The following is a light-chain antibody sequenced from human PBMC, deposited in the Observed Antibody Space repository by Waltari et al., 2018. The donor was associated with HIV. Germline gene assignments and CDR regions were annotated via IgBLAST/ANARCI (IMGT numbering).Light chain of an antibody. CDR1: SNNVGNQG. CDR3: SAWDSSLSAVV. CDR2: SNN. V-gene: IGLV10-54*01. Sequence: QAGLTQPPSVSRGLRQTATLTCTGNSNNVGNQGAAWLQQHQGPPPKLLSYSNNNRPSGISEGLSASRSGNTASLTITGLQPEDEADYYCSAWDSSLSAVVFGGGTKLTVL. J-gene: IGLJ2*01.